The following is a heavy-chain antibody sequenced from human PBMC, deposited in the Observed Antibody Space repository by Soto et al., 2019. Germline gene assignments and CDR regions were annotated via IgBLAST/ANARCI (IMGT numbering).Heavy chain of an antibody. CDR2: IKEDGTEK. V-gene: IGHV3-7*01. CDR1: GFTFSRYW. D-gene: IGHD5-18*01. J-gene: IGHJ3*02. CDR3: ARGDTPMITGMDSFDI. Sequence: PGGSLRLSCAASGFTFSRYWMNWVRQAPGKGWEWVANIKEDGTEKNYVDSVKGRFTISRDNARKSLYLQMDSLRAEDTAVYFCARGDTPMITGMDSFDIWGQGTMVTVSS.